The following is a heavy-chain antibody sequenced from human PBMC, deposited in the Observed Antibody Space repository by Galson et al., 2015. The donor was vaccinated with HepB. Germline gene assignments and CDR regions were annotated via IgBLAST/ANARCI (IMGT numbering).Heavy chain of an antibody. CDR2: IRTKAYGGTT. D-gene: IGHD3-3*01. Sequence: SLRLSCAASGFTFGDYAMTWFRQAPGKGLEWVGFIRTKAYGGTTEYAASVKGRFTISRDDSKSIAYLQMNSLKAEDTAVYYCTTFGPMSLSWFDPWGQGTLVTVSS. CDR1: GFTFGDYA. V-gene: IGHV3-49*03. CDR3: TTFGPMSLSWFDP. J-gene: IGHJ5*02.